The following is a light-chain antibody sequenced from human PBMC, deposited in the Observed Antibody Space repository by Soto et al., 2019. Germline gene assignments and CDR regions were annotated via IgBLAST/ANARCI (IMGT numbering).Light chain of an antibody. J-gene: IGKJ2*01. CDR2: GAS. CDR3: QQYGSAQYT. Sequence: EIVLTQSPGTLSLSPGERVTLSCRASQSVSNSHLAWHQQKPGQAPRLLIYGASSRATGTPDRFSGSGSGTDFTLTISRLEPEDSAVYYCQQYGSAQYTFGQGTKLEIK. CDR1: QSVSNSH. V-gene: IGKV3-20*01.